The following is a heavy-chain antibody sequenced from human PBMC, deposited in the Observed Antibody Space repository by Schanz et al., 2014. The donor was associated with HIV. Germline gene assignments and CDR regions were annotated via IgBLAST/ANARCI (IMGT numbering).Heavy chain of an antibody. D-gene: IGHD3-3*01. V-gene: IGHV1-2*02. CDR1: GYTFTDYY. Sequence: QVQLVQSGAEVKKPGASVKVSCKASGYTFTDYYMHWVRQAPGQGPEWMGWISPNSGVTEYAQNFQGRVTMTRDTSIDTAYMELSRLTSDDTAVYYCARDLGGDFWSAQGGFDPWGQGTLVTVSS. CDR3: ARDLGGDFWSAQGGFDP. CDR2: ISPNSGVT. J-gene: IGHJ5*02.